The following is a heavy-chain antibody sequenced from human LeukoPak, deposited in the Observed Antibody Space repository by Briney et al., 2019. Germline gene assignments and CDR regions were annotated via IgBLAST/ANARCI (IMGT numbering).Heavy chain of an antibody. V-gene: IGHV3-11*01. CDR1: GFTFSDYY. Sequence: GGSLRLPCAASGFTFSDYYMSWIRQAPGKGLEWVSYITSSGSSTYYADSVKGRFTISRDNAKNSLYLQMNSLRAEDTAVYYCAREVVYSDYYYYMDVWGKGTTVTVSS. J-gene: IGHJ6*03. CDR2: ITSSGSST. CDR3: AREVVYSDYYYYMDV. D-gene: IGHD2-8*02.